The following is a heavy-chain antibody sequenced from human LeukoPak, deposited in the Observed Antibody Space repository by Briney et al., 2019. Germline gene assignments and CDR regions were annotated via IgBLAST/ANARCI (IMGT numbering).Heavy chain of an antibody. D-gene: IGHD3-9*01. Sequence: SVKVSCKASGGTFSSYAISWVRQAPGQGLEWMGGIVPIFGTANYAQKFQGRVTIAADESTSTAYMELSSLRSEDTAVYYCARDPRRYPLRYFDWLWDVWGQGTTVTVSS. CDR3: ARDPRRYPLRYFDWLWDV. CDR2: IVPIFGTA. V-gene: IGHV1-69*13. J-gene: IGHJ6*02. CDR1: GGTFSSYA.